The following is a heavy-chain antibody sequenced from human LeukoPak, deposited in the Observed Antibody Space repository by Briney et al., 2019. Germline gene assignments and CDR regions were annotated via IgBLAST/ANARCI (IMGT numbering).Heavy chain of an antibody. Sequence: SETLSLTCTVSGGSISSSSYYWGWIRQPPGKGLEWIGSIYYSGSTYYNPSLKSRVTISVDTSKNQFSLKLSSVTAADTAVYYCARDGTMVRGVPNWFDPWGQGTLVTVSS. CDR1: GGSISSSSYY. V-gene: IGHV4-39*07. CDR3: ARDGTMVRGVPNWFDP. D-gene: IGHD3-10*01. CDR2: IYYSGST. J-gene: IGHJ5*02.